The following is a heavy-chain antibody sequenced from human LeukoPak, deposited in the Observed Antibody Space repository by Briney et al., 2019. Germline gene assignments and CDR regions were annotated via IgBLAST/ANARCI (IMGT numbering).Heavy chain of an antibody. J-gene: IGHJ1*01. CDR3: ARHLSGEYFDH. CDR2: ISYSGIT. Sequence: SETLSLICTVSGGSISSDYWSWIRQPPGKGLEWIGYISYSGITNYNPSLKSRVTISVDTSKNQFSLRLSSVTAADTAVYYCARHLSGEYFDHWGQGTLVPVSS. CDR1: GGSISSDY. V-gene: IGHV4-59*08. D-gene: IGHD3-10*01.